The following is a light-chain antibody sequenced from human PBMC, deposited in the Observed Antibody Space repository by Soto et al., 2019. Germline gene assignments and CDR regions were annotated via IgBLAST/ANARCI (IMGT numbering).Light chain of an antibody. Sequence: VMTQSPATLSVSPGDTATLPCRSSQNVHINLAWYQQKPGQAPTLLIYGVSARAPGVPARFSGTGSGTEFTLTIRNLQSEDFGVYYCQQYETWPRTFGQGTK. CDR3: QQYETWPRT. V-gene: IGKV3-15*01. CDR2: GVS. J-gene: IGKJ2*01. CDR1: QNVHIN.